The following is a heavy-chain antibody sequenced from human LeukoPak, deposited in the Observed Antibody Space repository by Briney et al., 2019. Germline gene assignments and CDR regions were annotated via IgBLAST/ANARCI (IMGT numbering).Heavy chain of an antibody. CDR2: ISGSGDST. D-gene: IGHD2-21*01. CDR1: GFTFSSYA. Sequence: PGGSLRLSCAASGFTFSSYAMSWVRLPPGKGLEWVSAISGSGDSTYYADSVKGRFTISRDNSKNTLFLQMNSLRAEDTAVYYCARALPYSSQGIDWGQGTLVTV. J-gene: IGHJ4*02. CDR3: ARALPYSSQGID. V-gene: IGHV3-23*01.